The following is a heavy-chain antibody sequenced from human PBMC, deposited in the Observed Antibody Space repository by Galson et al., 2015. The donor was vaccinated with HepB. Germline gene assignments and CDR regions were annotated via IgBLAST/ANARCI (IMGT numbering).Heavy chain of an antibody. Sequence: SVKVSCKASGFTFTSSAMQWVRQARGQRLEWIGWIVVGSGNTNYAQKFQGRVTITRDMSTSTAYMELSSLRSEDTAVYYCAAVLPAAPDYYGMDVWGQGTTVTVSS. CDR2: IVVGSGNT. CDR1: GFTFTSSA. J-gene: IGHJ6*02. V-gene: IGHV1-58*02. CDR3: AAVLPAAPDYYGMDV. D-gene: IGHD2-2*01.